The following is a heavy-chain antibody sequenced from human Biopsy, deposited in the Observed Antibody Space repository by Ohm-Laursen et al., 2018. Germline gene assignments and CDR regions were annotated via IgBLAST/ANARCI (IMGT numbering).Heavy chain of an antibody. D-gene: IGHD2-2*01. CDR1: GKTFSDYQ. V-gene: IGHV4-34*01. J-gene: IGHJ6*02. Sequence: GTLSLTCPVFGKTFSDYQWSWIRQPPGKGLEWIGQINQAGTTNYNPSLKSRVTISVDTSKNQFSLKLTSVTAADTAVYFCTRDVKRYCSGSSCYTGYFGMDVWGQGTTVTVSS. CDR3: TRDVKRYCSGSSCYTGYFGMDV. CDR2: INQAGTT.